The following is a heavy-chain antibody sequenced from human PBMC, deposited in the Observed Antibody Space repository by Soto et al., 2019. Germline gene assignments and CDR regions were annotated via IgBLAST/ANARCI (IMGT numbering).Heavy chain of an antibody. D-gene: IGHD3-22*01. Sequence: SETLSLTCTVSGGSISSYYWSWIRQPPGKGLEWIGYIYYSGSTNYNPSLKSRVTISVDTSKNQFSLKLSSVTAADTAVYYCAREGRYDSSGLNWFDPWGQGTLVTVS. J-gene: IGHJ5*02. CDR2: IYYSGST. CDR3: AREGRYDSSGLNWFDP. CDR1: GGSISSYY. V-gene: IGHV4-59*01.